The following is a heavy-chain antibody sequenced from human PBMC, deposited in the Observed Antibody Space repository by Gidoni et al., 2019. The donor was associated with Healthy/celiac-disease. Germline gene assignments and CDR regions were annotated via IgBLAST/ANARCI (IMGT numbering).Heavy chain of an antibody. CDR2: ISWDGGST. CDR1: GFPFDDYT. CDR3: AKDSGGGDGYNPDYFDY. J-gene: IGHJ4*02. Sequence: EVQLVESGGVVVQPGGSLRLSCAASGFPFDDYTMHWVRQAPGKGLEWVSLISWDGGSTYYADSVKGRFTISRDNSKNSLYLQMNSLRTEDTALYYCAKDSGGGDGYNPDYFDYWGQGTLVTVSS. D-gene: IGHD3-16*01. V-gene: IGHV3-43*01.